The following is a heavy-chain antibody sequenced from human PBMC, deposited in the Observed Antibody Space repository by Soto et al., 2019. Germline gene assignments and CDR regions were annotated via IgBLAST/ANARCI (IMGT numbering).Heavy chain of an antibody. CDR2: ISSGSSII. J-gene: IGHJ6*01. V-gene: IGHV3-48*02. CDR3: ARGVSGSHVDYGMDV. CDR1: GFAFNSYS. D-gene: IGHD6-25*01. Sequence: EVQLVESGGGLVQPGGSLSLSCAASGFAFNSYSVNWVRQAPGKGLEWVSYISSGSSIIYYAHSVKGRFTISRDDAKNSLYLQMNSLRDEDTAVYYCARGVSGSHVDYGMDVSGQGTTVTVSS.